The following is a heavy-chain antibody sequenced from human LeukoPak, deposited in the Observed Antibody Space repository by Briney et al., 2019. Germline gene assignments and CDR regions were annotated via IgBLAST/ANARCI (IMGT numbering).Heavy chain of an antibody. J-gene: IGHJ4*02. V-gene: IGHV4-59*01. Sequence: SETLSLTCTVSGGSINSYYWSWIRQPPGKGLEWIGYIHYSGSTNYNPSLKGRVTISVNTSKNQFSLKLRSVTAADTAVYYCARVTGYIIEDYFDYWGQGTLVTVSS. CDR1: GGSINSYY. CDR3: ARVTGYIIEDYFDY. D-gene: IGHD6-13*01. CDR2: IHYSGST.